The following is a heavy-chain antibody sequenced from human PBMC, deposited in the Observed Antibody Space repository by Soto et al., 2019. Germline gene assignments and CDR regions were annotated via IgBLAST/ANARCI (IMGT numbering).Heavy chain of an antibody. V-gene: IGHV3-30*04. CDR2: ISFDGSNK. D-gene: IGHD3-16*01. CDR1: KFTFRTYV. CDR3: AREMILMIMGGMSAMDV. Sequence: QVQLVESGGGVVQPERSQRLSCAASKFTFRTYVMHWVRQAPGKGLEWVALISFDGSNKYYADSVKGRFTISRDNSNNPIYLQMNSLRPEDTAVYYCAREMILMIMGGMSAMDVWGQGTTVTVSS. J-gene: IGHJ6*02.